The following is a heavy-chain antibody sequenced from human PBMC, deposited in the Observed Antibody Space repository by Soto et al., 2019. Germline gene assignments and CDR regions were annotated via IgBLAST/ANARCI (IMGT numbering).Heavy chain of an antibody. CDR3: ATRLWFDP. V-gene: IGHV4-34*01. CDR2: INHSGST. Sequence: QVQLQQWGAGLLKPSETLSLTCAVYGGSFSGYYWSWIRQPPGKGLEWIGEINHSGSTNYNPSLKSRVTISVDTSKNQFSLKLSSVTAADTAVYYCATRLWFDPWGQGTLVTVSS. D-gene: IGHD6-25*01. J-gene: IGHJ5*02. CDR1: GGSFSGYY.